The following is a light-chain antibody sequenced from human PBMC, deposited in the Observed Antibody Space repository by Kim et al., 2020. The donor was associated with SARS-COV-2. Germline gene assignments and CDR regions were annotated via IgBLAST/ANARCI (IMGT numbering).Light chain of an antibody. J-gene: IGLJ3*02. V-gene: IGLV2-11*01. CDR3: CSSAGTSWV. CDR1: SSDVGGYNY. CDR2: DVS. Sequence: QSALTQPRSVSGSPGQSVTMSCTGTSSDVGGYNYVSWYQQHPGKAPKLIIYDVSKWPSGVPDRFSGSKSGNTASLTISGLQADDEADYYCCSSAGTSWVFGGGTKLTVL.